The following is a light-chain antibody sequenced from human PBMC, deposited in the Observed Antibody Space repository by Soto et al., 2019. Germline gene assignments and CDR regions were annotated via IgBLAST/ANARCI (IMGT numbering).Light chain of an antibody. CDR3: CSFTSSSTLVV. CDR1: LSDVGGYNY. CDR2: DVS. V-gene: IGLV2-14*01. J-gene: IGLJ2*01. Sequence: QSPLTHPASVSGATGRSITVSCTGTLSDVGGYNYVSWYQQHPGKAPKLMSYDVSHRNSGVSNRVSCSKAGNTASLTISGLQDEDEADYYCCSFTSSSTLVVFCVGTTHTLL.